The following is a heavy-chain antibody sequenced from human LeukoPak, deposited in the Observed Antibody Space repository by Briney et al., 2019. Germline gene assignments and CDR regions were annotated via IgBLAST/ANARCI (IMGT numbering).Heavy chain of an antibody. CDR2: ISGDGGTT. Sequence: GGSLRLSCAASGFTFNTYTMNWVRQAPGKGLEWLSFISGDGGTTTYADSVMGRFTISRDNAKNSLLLQMNSLRDEDTAVYYCARDRDWAFDHWGQGTLVTVSS. V-gene: IGHV3-48*02. J-gene: IGHJ4*02. D-gene: IGHD3-9*01. CDR3: ARDRDWAFDH. CDR1: GFTFNTYT.